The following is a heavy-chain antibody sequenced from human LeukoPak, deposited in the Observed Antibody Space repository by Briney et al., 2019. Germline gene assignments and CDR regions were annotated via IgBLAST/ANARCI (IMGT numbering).Heavy chain of an antibody. CDR3: ASPVKYYDTWSGYPPFDY. D-gene: IGHD3-3*01. J-gene: IGHJ4*02. Sequence: SVKVSCKASGGTFTNFAMSWVRQAPGQGLEWVGGIIPMCGTANYAQKFQGRVTITADESTSTAYMELSSLRSEDTAIYYCASPVKYYDTWSGYPPFDYSGQGTLVTVSS. CDR2: IIPMCGTA. CDR1: GGTFTNFA. V-gene: IGHV1-69*13.